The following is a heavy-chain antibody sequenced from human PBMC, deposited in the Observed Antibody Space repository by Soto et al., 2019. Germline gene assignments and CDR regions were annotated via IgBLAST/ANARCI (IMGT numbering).Heavy chain of an antibody. J-gene: IGHJ3*02. CDR1: GFTFSSYS. V-gene: IGHV3-21*01. CDR2: ISSSSSYI. CDR3: AREYVFDGSSYYYEGAFHI. D-gene: IGHD3-10*01. Sequence: GGSLRLSCAASGFTFSSYSMNWVRQAPGKGLEWVSSISSSSSYIYYADSVKGRFTISRDNAKNSLYLQMNSLRAEDTAVYYCAREYVFDGSSYYYEGAFHIWGQGTMVTVSS.